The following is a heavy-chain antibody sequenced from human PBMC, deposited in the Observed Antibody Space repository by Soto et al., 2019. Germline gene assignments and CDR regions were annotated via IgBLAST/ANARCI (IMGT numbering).Heavy chain of an antibody. CDR1: GYTLTELS. Sequence: GASVKVSCKVSGYTLTELSMHWVRQAPGKGLEWMGGFDPEDGETIYAQKFQGRVTMTEDTSTDTAYMELSSLRSEDTAVYYCATWERGLPGFDYWGQGTLVTVSS. V-gene: IGHV1-24*01. CDR3: ATWERGLPGFDY. J-gene: IGHJ4*02. D-gene: IGHD1-1*01. CDR2: FDPEDGET.